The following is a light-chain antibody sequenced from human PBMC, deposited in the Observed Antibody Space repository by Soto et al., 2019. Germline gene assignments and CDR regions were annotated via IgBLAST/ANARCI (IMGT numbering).Light chain of an antibody. Sequence: EMVMTQSPATLSVSPGERATLSCRASQSVGTNLVWYQQKPGQAPRLLIYGASSRATGILARFSGSGSGIEFTLSFSSLQSEDFAVYYCQQRAQGWTFGQGTKVEIK. CDR3: QQRAQGWT. CDR1: QSVGTN. V-gene: IGKV3-15*01. CDR2: GAS. J-gene: IGKJ1*01.